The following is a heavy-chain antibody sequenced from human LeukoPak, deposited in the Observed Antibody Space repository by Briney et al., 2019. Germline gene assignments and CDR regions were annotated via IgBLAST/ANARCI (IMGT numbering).Heavy chain of an antibody. Sequence: SGTLSLTCTVSGGSISSYYWSWIRQPPGKGLQWIGYIYYSGSTNYNPSLKSRVTISVDTSKNQFSLKLSSVTAADTAVFYCARVRGYSYGSDAFDIWGQGTMVTVSS. CDR3: ARVRGYSYGSDAFDI. CDR1: GGSISSYY. CDR2: IYYSGST. V-gene: IGHV4-59*01. D-gene: IGHD5-18*01. J-gene: IGHJ3*02.